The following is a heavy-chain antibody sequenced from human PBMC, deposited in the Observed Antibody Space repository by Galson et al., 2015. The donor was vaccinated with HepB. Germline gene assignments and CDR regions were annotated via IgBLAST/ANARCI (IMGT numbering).Heavy chain of an antibody. V-gene: IGHV1-2*02. CDR2: INPNSGGT. CDR1: GYTFTGYY. J-gene: IGHJ2*01. CDR3: ARIVNYDSSGYNWYFDL. D-gene: IGHD3-22*01. Sequence: SVKVSCKASGYTFTGYYMHWVRQAPGQGLEWMGWINPNSGGTNYAQKFQGRVTMTRDTSISTAYMELSRLRSDDTAVYYCARIVNYDSSGYNWYFDLWGRGTLVTVSS.